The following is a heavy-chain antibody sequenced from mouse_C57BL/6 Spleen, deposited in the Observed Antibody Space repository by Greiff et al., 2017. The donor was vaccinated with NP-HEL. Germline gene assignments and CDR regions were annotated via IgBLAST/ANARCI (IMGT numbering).Heavy chain of an antibody. Sequence: EVKLMESGGGLVKPGGSLKLSCAASGFTFSDYGMHWVRQAPEKGLEWVAYISSGSSTIYYADTVKGRFTISRDNAKNTLFLQMTSLRSEDTAMYYWARDDYDWFAYWGQGTLVTVSA. D-gene: IGHD2-4*01. CDR3: ARDDYDWFAY. CDR2: ISSGSSTI. CDR1: GFTFSDYG. V-gene: IGHV5-17*01. J-gene: IGHJ3*01.